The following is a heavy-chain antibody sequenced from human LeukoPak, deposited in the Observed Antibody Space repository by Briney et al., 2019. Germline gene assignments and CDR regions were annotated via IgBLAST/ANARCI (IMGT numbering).Heavy chain of an antibody. Sequence: ASVKVSCKASGYTFTNYYIQWVRQAPGQGLEWMGWINPSSGGTNYALKFQGRVIITRDTSITTAYMELTGLSSDDTALYYCARDPTLLIVHFHAMDVWGQGTTVTV. D-gene: IGHD3-16*01. CDR1: GYTFTNYY. J-gene: IGHJ6*02. V-gene: IGHV1-2*02. CDR2: INPSSGGT. CDR3: ARDPTLLIVHFHAMDV.